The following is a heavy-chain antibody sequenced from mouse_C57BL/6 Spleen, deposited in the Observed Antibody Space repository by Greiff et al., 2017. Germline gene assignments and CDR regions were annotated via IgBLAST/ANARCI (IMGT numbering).Heavy chain of an antibody. D-gene: IGHD1-1*01. CDR3: TLRRGMDY. CDR2: IDPSDSYT. V-gene: IGHV1-69*01. J-gene: IGHJ4*01. Sequence: QVQLQQSGAELVMPGASVKLSCKASGYTFTSYWMHWVKQRPGQGLEWIGEIDPSDSYTNYNQKFKGKSTLTVDKSSSTAYMQLSSLTSEDSAVYYCTLRRGMDYWGQGTSVTVSS. CDR1: GYTFTSYW.